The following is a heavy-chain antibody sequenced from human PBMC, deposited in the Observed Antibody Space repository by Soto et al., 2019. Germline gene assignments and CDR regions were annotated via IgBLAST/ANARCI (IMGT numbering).Heavy chain of an antibody. CDR2: INAGNGNT. J-gene: IGHJ4*02. CDR3: ARSIVVVTALDY. Sequence: QVQLVQSGAEEKKPGASVKVSCKASGYTFTSYAMHWVRQAPGQRLEWMGWINAGNGNTKDSQKFQGRVTITRDTSASTAYRELSSLRSEDTAVYYCARSIVVVTALDYWGQGTLVTVSS. V-gene: IGHV1-3*05. CDR1: GYTFTSYA. D-gene: IGHD2-21*02.